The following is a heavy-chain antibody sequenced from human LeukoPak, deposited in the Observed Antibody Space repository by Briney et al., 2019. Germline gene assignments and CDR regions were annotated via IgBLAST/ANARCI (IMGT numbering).Heavy chain of an antibody. CDR2: ISSSSTYL. D-gene: IGHD2-15*01. J-gene: IGHJ5*02. Sequence: GGSLRLSCAPSGFTFSTYNMNWVRQAPGKGLEWVSSISSSSTYLYYADSLKGRFTISRDNAKNSLYLQMNSLRVEDTAVYYCARELLGAFDPWGQGTLVTVSS. CDR3: ARELLGAFDP. V-gene: IGHV3-21*01. CDR1: GFTFSTYN.